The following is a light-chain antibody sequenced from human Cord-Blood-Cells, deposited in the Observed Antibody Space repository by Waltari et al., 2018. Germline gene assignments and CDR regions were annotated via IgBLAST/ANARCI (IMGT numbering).Light chain of an antibody. CDR3: AAWDDSLNGWV. V-gene: IGLV1-44*01. CDR2: SNN. CDR1: RSNIGSTL. J-gene: IGLJ3*02. Sequence: QSVLTQPPSASVTPGQRVPIRWSGSRSNIGSTLVIWSQQLPGTAPKLLIYSNNQWPSGVPDRFSGSKSGTSASLAISGLQSEDEADYYCAAWDDSLNGWVFGGGTKLTVL.